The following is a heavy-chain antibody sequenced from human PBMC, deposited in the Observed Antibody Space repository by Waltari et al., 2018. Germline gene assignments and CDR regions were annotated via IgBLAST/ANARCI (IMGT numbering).Heavy chain of an antibody. Sequence: QVQLVQSGAEVKKPGSSVKVSCKASGGTFSSYAISWVRPAPGQGLEWRGGIIPIFGTANYAQKFQGRVTITADESTSTAYMELSSLRSEDTAVYYCARGVLRYFDWSRSYYFDYWGQGTLVTVSS. V-gene: IGHV1-69*01. CDR1: GGTFSSYA. D-gene: IGHD3-9*01. J-gene: IGHJ4*02. CDR2: IIPIFGTA. CDR3: ARGVLRYFDWSRSYYFDY.